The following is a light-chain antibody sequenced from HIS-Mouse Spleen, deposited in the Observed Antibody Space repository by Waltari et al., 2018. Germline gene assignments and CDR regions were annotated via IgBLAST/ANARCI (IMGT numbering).Light chain of an antibody. V-gene: IGLV3-21*01. Sequence: SYVLTQPPSVSVAPGKTARITCGGNNIGSKSVHWYQQKPGQAPKPMIYEVSNRPSGVSNRFSGSKSGNTASLTISGLQAEDEADYYCSSYTSSSNYVFGTGTKVTVL. J-gene: IGLJ1*01. CDR3: SSYTSSSNYV. CDR1: NIGSKS. CDR2: EVS.